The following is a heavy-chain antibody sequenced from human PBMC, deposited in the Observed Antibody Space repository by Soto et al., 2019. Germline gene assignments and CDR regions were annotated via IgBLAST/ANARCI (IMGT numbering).Heavy chain of an antibody. CDR1: GYSFTNYG. D-gene: IGHD3-10*01. V-gene: IGHV1-18*01. CDR3: ARDRIGKVYYYGMDV. Sequence: QVQLVQSGAEVKKPGASVKVSCKAFGYSFTNYGINWVRQAPGQGLEWMGWISAYDGDTNYAQMFQGRVTMTTDTSTSTAYMELRSLRSDDTAVYFCARDRIGKVYYYGMDVWGQGTTVTVSS. CDR2: ISAYDGDT. J-gene: IGHJ6*02.